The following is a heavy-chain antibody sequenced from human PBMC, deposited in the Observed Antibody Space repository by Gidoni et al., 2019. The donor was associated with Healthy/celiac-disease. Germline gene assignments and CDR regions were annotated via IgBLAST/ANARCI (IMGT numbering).Heavy chain of an antibody. CDR3: ARETPSRGGTDAFDI. Sequence: QVQLVESGGGVVQPGRSLRLSCAASGFTFSSYGMHWVRQAPGKGLEWVAVIWYDGSNKYYADSVKGRFTISRDNSKNTLYLQMNSLRAEDTAVYYCARETPSRGGTDAFDIWGQGTMVTVSS. CDR1: GFTFSSYG. D-gene: IGHD2-15*01. V-gene: IGHV3-33*01. J-gene: IGHJ3*02. CDR2: IWYDGSNK.